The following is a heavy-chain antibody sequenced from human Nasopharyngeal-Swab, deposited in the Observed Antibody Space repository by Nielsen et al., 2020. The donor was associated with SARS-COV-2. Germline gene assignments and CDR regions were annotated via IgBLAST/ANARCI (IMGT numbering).Heavy chain of an antibody. CDR3: ATPWELSAY. CDR2: IYYSGST. V-gene: IGHV4-39*01. Sequence: WIRQPPGKGLEWIGSIYYSGSTYYSPSLKSRVTISVDTSKNQFSLKLSSVTAADTAVYYCATPWELSAYWGQGTLVTVDS. J-gene: IGHJ4*02. D-gene: IGHD1-26*01.